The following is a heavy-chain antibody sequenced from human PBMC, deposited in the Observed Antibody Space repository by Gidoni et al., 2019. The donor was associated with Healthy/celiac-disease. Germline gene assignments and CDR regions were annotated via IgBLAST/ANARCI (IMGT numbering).Heavy chain of an antibody. V-gene: IGHV1-69*01. CDR2: IIPILGTA. J-gene: IGHJ6*02. Sequence: QVQLVQSGAEVQKPGSSVKVSCRASGASFSRYAISWVRQAPGQGLEWMGGIIPILGTANYAQKFQGRVTITADESTSTAYMELSSLRSEDTAVYYCARVGYCSSTSCPYGMDVWGQGTTVTVSS. CDR3: ARVGYCSSTSCPYGMDV. D-gene: IGHD2-2*01. CDR1: GASFSRYA.